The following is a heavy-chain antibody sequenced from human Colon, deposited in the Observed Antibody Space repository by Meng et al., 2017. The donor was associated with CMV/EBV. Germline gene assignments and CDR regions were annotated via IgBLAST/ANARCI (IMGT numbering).Heavy chain of an antibody. CDR1: GGSISSSSDH. V-gene: IGHV4-39*01. CDR3: ARRDLGLMVYAIDY. CDR2: IDYSGST. D-gene: IGHD2-8*01. J-gene: IGHJ4*02. Sequence: GSLRLSCTASGGSISSSSDHWGWIRQPPGKGLEWVGSIDYSGSTYYNPSLKSRVTISVDTSKNQFSLKLSSVTAADTAVYYCARRDLGLMVYAIDYWGQGTLVTVSS.